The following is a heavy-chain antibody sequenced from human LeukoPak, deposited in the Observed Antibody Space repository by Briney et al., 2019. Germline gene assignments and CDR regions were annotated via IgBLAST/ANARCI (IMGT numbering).Heavy chain of an antibody. CDR1: GYTFTGYY. V-gene: IGHV1-2*02. CDR3: ASTTGTTQSAAFDI. CDR2: INPNSGGT. Sequence: ASVKVSCKASGYTFTGYYMHWVRQAPGQGLEWMGWINPNSGGTNYAQKFQGRVTMTRDTSISTAYMELSRLRSDDTAVYYCASTTGTTQSAAFDIWGQGTMVTVSS. J-gene: IGHJ3*02. D-gene: IGHD1-1*01.